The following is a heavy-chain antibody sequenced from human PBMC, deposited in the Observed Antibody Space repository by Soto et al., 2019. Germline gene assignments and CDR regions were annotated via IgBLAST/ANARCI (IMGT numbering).Heavy chain of an antibody. J-gene: IGHJ6*02. CDR2: IIPIFGTA. CDR1: GGTFSSYA. Sequence: ASVKVSCKASGGTFSSYAISWVRQAPGQGLQWMGGIIPIFGTANYAQKFQGRVTITADESTSTAYMELSSLRSEDTAVYYCARRDPTADVLRFLEWFNLDVWGQGTTVTVSS. D-gene: IGHD3-3*01. V-gene: IGHV1-69*13. CDR3: ARRDPTADVLRFLEWFNLDV.